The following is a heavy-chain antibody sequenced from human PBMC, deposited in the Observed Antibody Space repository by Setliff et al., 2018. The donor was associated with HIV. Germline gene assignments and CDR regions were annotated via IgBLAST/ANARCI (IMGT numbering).Heavy chain of an antibody. Sequence: SETLSLTCSVSAGSISSGRYYWSWIRQPAGKGLEWIGHIYSSGSTNYNLSLKSRVTISMDTSKNQFLLKVSSVTAADSAVYYCTRHGAYYEFLTYYYPRYSFDFWGQGTLVTVSS. CDR3: TRHGAYYEFLTYYYPRYSFDF. V-gene: IGHV4-61*09. CDR1: AGSISSGRYY. CDR2: IYSSGST. J-gene: IGHJ4*02. D-gene: IGHD3-9*01.